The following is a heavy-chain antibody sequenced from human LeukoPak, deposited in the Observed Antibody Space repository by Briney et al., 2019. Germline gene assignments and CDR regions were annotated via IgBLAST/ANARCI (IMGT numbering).Heavy chain of an antibody. Sequence: PGGSLRLSCAASGFTFSSYAMSWVRQAPGKGLEWVSAISGSGGSTYYADSVKSRFTISRDNSKNTLYLQMSSLRAEDTAVYYCAKDAYYYDSSSYYTFPDYWGQGTLVTVSS. CDR3: AKDAYYYDSSSYYTFPDY. D-gene: IGHD3-22*01. CDR1: GFTFSSYA. V-gene: IGHV3-23*01. J-gene: IGHJ4*02. CDR2: ISGSGGST.